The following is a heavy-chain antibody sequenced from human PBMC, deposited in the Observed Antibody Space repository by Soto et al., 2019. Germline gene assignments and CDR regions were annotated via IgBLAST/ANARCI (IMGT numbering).Heavy chain of an antibody. Sequence: EVKLLQSGGGVVPPGGSLRLSCATSGFTFNTYPMTWVRQAPGKGLAWVSRISSTAGKTSSYADSVKGRFAISRDFSDNTVYLQMDNLRVDDTAVYFCAKGVLSFHYGMEVWGQGTTVTVSS. CDR1: GFTFNTYP. V-gene: IGHV3-23*01. CDR3: AKGVLSFHYGMEV. J-gene: IGHJ6*02. D-gene: IGHD3-10*01. CDR2: ISSTAGKTS.